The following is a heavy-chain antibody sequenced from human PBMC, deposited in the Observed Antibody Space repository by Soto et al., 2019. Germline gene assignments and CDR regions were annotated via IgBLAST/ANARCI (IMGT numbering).Heavy chain of an antibody. J-gene: IGHJ4*02. Sequence: QVQLVQSGAEVKKPGASVKVSCKASGYIFTSYVMEWVRQAPGQRLEWMGWINAGNGNTKYSQKFQGRVTITRDTSANTAYMELSSLRSEDTAVYYCARSAPPIEYWGQGTLVTVSS. CDR1: GYIFTSYV. V-gene: IGHV1-3*01. CDR2: INAGNGNT. CDR3: ARSAPPIEY.